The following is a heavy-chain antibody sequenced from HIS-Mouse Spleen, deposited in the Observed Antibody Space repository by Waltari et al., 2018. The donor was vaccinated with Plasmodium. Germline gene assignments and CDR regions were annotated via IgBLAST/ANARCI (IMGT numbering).Heavy chain of an antibody. J-gene: IGHJ3*02. V-gene: IGHV1-18*01. CDR3: ARGSAGDAFDI. Sequence: QVQLVQSGTDMKKPGASVKVSCKASGYTFTRDGINWVRQAPGQGLEWMGWSSAYNGNTNYAQKLQGRVTMTTDTSTSTAYMQLRSLRSDDTAVYYCARGSAGDAFDIWGQGTMVTVSS. CDR2: SSAYNGNT. D-gene: IGHD6-19*01. CDR1: GYTFTRDG.